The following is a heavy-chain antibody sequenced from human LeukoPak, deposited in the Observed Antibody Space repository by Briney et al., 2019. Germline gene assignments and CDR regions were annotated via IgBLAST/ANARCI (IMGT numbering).Heavy chain of an antibody. V-gene: IGHV3-30*04. J-gene: IGHJ4*02. Sequence: GGSLRLSCAASGFTFSSYAMHWVRQAPGKGLEWVAVISYDGSNKYYADSVKGRFTISRGNSKNTLYLQMNSLRAEDTAVYYCARATYSSSWEAFDYWGQGTLVTVSS. CDR2: ISYDGSNK. CDR1: GFTFSSYA. CDR3: ARATYSSSWEAFDY. D-gene: IGHD6-13*01.